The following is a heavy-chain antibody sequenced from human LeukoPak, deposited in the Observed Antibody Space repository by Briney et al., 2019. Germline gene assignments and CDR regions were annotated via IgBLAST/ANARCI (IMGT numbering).Heavy chain of an antibody. V-gene: IGHV3-30-3*01. Sequence: PGGSLRLSCAASGFTFSSYAMHLVRQAPGKGLEWVAVISYDGSNKYYADSVKGRFTISRNNSKNTLYLQMNSLRAEDTAVYYCARDGILRGHLDYWGQGTLVTVSS. D-gene: IGHD3-10*01. CDR2: ISYDGSNK. J-gene: IGHJ4*02. CDR1: GFTFSSYA. CDR3: ARDGILRGHLDY.